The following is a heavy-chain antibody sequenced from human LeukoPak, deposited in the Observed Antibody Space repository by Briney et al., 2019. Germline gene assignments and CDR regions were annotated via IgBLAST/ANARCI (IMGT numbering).Heavy chain of an antibody. CDR1: GGSVSSGSYY. CDR3: ARAGRRMATTTGWFDP. J-gene: IGHJ5*02. D-gene: IGHD5-24*01. CDR2: MYNSGST. V-gene: IGHV4-61*01. Sequence: PSETLSLTCTVSGGSVSSGSYYWSWIRQSPGKGLEWIGYMYNSGSTNYNPSLKSRVTISVDTSQNQFSLKLSSVTAADTAVYYCARAGRRMATTTGWFDPWGQGTLVTVSS.